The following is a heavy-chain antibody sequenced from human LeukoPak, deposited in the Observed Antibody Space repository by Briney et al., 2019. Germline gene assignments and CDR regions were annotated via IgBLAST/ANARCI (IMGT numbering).Heavy chain of an antibody. J-gene: IGHJ4*02. D-gene: IGHD3-9*01. Sequence: PGGSLRLSCSASGFTFSSYAMTWVRQAPGKGLEWVSAISGSGDTTYYADSVKGRFTISRDNSKNTLFLHLGSLRAEDTAVYYCAKDIFLDQIGYYFDYWGQGTLVTVSS. CDR2: ISGSGDTT. CDR3: AKDIFLDQIGYYFDY. CDR1: GFTFSSYA. V-gene: IGHV3-23*01.